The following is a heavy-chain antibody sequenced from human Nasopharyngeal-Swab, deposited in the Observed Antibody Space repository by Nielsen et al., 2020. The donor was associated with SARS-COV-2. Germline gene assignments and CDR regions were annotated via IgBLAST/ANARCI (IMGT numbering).Heavy chain of an antibody. D-gene: IGHD4-17*01. Sequence: GESLKISCAASGFTFNSDWMHWVRQVPGKGLVWVSRINSDGSYTSYADSVRGRFTISRDNAKKTLYLQMNSLRAEDTAVYYCARYHYGDYFDYWGQGTLVTVSS. J-gene: IGHJ4*02. CDR2: INSDGSYT. CDR1: GFTFNSDW. V-gene: IGHV3-74*01. CDR3: ARYHYGDYFDY.